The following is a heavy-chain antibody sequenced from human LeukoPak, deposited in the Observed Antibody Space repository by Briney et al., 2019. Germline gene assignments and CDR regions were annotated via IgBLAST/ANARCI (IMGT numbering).Heavy chain of an antibody. J-gene: IGHJ3*02. V-gene: IGHV4-30-2*01. CDR1: GGPISSGGYY. D-gene: IGHD6-19*01. CDR2: IYHSGST. CDR3: ARIPGYSSGWYEDAFDI. Sequence: KPSETLSLTCTVSGGPISSGGYYWSWIRQPPGKGLEWIGYIYHSGSTYYNPSLKSRVTISVDRSKNQFSLKLSSVTAADTAVYYCARIPGYSSGWYEDAFDIWGQGTMVTVSS.